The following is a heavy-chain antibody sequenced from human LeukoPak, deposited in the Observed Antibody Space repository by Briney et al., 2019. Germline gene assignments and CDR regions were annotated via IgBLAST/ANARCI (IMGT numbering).Heavy chain of an antibody. CDR1: GFIFSNHW. J-gene: IGHJ6*02. CDR3: TRDTRYGMDV. V-gene: IGHV3-74*01. CDR2: TYIDGSST. Sequence: GGSLRLSCAGSGFIFSNHWLHWVRHALGKGLVWVSRTYIDGSSTTYADSVKGRFTISRDNAKNTLYLQMNSLRAEDTAVYYCTRDTRYGMDVWGQGTTATVSS.